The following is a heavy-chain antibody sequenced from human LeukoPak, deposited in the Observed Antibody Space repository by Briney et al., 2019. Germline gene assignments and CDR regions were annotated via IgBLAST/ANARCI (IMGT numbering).Heavy chain of an antibody. CDR1: GYTFTSYG. V-gene: IGHV1-18*01. J-gene: IGHJ4*02. D-gene: IGHD3-3*01. CDR3: ARVDYDFWSGYYTATENFDY. CDR2: ISAYNGNT. Sequence: GASVKVSCKASGYTFTSYGISWVRQAPGQGLEWMGWISAYNGNTNYAQKLQGRVTMTTDTSTSTAYMELRSLRSDDTAVYYCARVDYDFWSGYYTATENFDYWGQGTLVTVSS.